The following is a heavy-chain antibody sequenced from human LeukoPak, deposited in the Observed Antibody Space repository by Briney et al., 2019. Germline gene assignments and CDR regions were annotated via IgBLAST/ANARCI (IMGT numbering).Heavy chain of an antibody. V-gene: IGHV3-21*04. J-gene: IGHJ4*02. CDR1: GYTFSSYS. CDR3: AGYAGAPSTFDD. Sequence: GGSLRLSCAASGYTFSSYSVNWVRQSPGEGLGWVSSISSSSSYIYYADSVKGRFTTSRDNAKNSLYLQMNSLRAEDTAVYYCAGYAGAPSTFDDWGQGTLVTVSS. D-gene: IGHD2-2*01. CDR2: ISSSSSYI.